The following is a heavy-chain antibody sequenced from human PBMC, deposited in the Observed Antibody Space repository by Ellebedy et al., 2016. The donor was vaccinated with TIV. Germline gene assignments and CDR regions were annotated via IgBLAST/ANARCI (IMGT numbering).Heavy chain of an antibody. J-gene: IGHJ6*03. CDR2: ISGDGSMT. Sequence: GESLKISXAASGFTFSTSWMHWVRQAPGKGLVWVSRISGDGSMTDYADSVKGRFTISRDNSKNTLYLQMNSLRAEDTALYYCARAEKSTVTNYYYYYMDVWGKGTTVTVSS. D-gene: IGHD4-17*01. CDR1: GFTFSTSW. V-gene: IGHV3-74*01. CDR3: ARAEKSTVTNYYYYYMDV.